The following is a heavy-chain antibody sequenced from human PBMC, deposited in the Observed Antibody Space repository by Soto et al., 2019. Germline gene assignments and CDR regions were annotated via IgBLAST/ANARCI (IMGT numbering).Heavy chain of an antibody. CDR2: ISKTGDTI. J-gene: IGHJ4*02. CDR1: GLTFTRYS. Sequence: GGSLRLSCAASGLTFTRYSMNWVRQAPGKGLEWVSYISKTGDTIYYADSVKGRFTISRDNAKNSVNLQMNSLSAEDTAVYYCATLNDYGEFYFDYWGQGTLVTVSS. V-gene: IGHV3-48*01. D-gene: IGHD4-17*01. CDR3: ATLNDYGEFYFDY.